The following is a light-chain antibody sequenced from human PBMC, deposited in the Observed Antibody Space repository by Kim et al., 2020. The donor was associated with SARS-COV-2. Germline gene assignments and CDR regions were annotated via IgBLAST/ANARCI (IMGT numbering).Light chain of an antibody. CDR1: SSDVGGYNY. V-gene: IGLV2-11*01. CDR3: CSYAGTYTFV. Sequence: QSALTQPRSVSGSPGQSVTISCTGTSSDVGGYNYVSWYQQHPGKAPKLTIYDVSKRPSGVPDRFSGSKSANTASLTISGLQAEDEADYYCCSYAGTYTFVFGTGTKVTVL. CDR2: DVS. J-gene: IGLJ1*01.